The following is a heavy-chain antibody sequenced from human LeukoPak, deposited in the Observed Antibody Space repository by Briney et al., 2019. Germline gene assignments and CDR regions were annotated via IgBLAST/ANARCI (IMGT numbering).Heavy chain of an antibody. CDR1: GGSISSGSYY. Sequence: PSQTLSLTCTVSGGSISSGSYYWSWIRQPAGKGLEWIGRIYTSGSTNYNPSLKSRVTISVDTSKNQFSLKLSSVTAADTAVYYCAREKSNNWNDEGFDPWGQGTLVTVSS. J-gene: IGHJ5*02. V-gene: IGHV4-61*02. CDR2: IYTSGST. CDR3: AREKSNNWNDEGFDP. D-gene: IGHD1-20*01.